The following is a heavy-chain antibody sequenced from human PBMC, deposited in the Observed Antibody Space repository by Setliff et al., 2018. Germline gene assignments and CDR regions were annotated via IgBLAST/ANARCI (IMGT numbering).Heavy chain of an antibody. CDR2: INTDTGNP. J-gene: IGHJ4*02. CDR3: ARVGTGSLLDY. V-gene: IGHV7-4-1*02. CDR1: GYTFNNYA. Sequence: ASVKVSCKASGYTFNNYAINWVRQAPGQGLEWMGWINTDTGNPTSAQGFTGRFVFSLDTSVSTAYLQISSLKAEDTALYYCARVGTGSLLDYWSQGTLGTVSS. D-gene: IGHD1-1*01.